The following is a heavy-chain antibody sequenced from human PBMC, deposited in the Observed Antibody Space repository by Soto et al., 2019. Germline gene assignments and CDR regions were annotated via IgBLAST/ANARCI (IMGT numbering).Heavy chain of an antibody. Sequence: GGSLRPCCAASGFTFSSYGMHWVRQAPGKGLEWVAVIWYDGSNKYYADSVKGRFTISRDNSKNTLYLQMNSLRAEDTAVYYCAREYSSSSYFVYYYGMDVWGEGT. CDR2: IWYDGSNK. J-gene: IGHJ6*02. D-gene: IGHD6-6*01. V-gene: IGHV3-33*01. CDR3: AREYSSSSYFVYYYGMDV. CDR1: GFTFSSYG.